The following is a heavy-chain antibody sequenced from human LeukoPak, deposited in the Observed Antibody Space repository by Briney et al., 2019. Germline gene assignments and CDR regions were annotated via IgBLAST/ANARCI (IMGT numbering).Heavy chain of an antibody. V-gene: IGHV4-34*01. J-gene: IGHJ6*02. CDR2: INHSGST. Sequence: SETLSLTCAVYGGSFSGYYWSWIRQPPGKGLEWIGEINHSGSTNYNPSLKSRVTISVDTSKNQFSLKLSSVTAADTAVYYCARGGESSGWSPGNYYGMDVWGQGTTVIVSS. CDR3: ARGGESSGWSPGNYYGMDV. D-gene: IGHD6-19*01. CDR1: GGSFSGYY.